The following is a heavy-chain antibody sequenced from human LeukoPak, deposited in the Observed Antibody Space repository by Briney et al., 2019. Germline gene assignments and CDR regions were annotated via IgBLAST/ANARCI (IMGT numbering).Heavy chain of an antibody. V-gene: IGHV3-23*01. J-gene: IGHJ4*02. CDR2: ISGNGGRT. Sequence: GGSLRLSCAASGFTFNNYAMSWVRQAPGKGLEWVAAISGNGGRTYYTDSVKGRFTISRDNPKNTLYLLMNSLSAQDTALYYCAKEQTSSGYFDYWGQGTLVTVSS. D-gene: IGHD3-10*01. CDR3: AKEQTSSGYFDY. CDR1: GFTFNNYA.